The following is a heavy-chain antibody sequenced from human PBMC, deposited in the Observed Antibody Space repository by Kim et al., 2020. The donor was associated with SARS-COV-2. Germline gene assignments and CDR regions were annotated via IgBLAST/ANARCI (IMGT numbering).Heavy chain of an antibody. D-gene: IGHD3-10*01. Sequence: DSVKRRFTISRDNYRNMLYLQMNSLTAEDMAVYYCAKQERAGGWFGELFYWGQGTLVTVSS. CDR3: AKQERAGGWFGELFY. V-gene: IGHV3-23*01. J-gene: IGHJ4*02.